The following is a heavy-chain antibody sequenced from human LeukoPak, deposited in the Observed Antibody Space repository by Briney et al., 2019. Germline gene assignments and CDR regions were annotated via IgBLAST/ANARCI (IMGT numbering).Heavy chain of an antibody. CDR3: ARALAVATYYFDY. CDR2: ISSSSSYI. CDR1: GFTLSDYY. V-gene: IGHV3-11*06. D-gene: IGHD6-19*01. Sequence: GGSLRLTCAASGFTLSDYYMSWIRQAPGKGLEWVSSISSSSSYIYYADSVKGRFTISRDNAKNSLYLQMNSLRAEDTAVYYCARALAVATYYFDYWGQGTLVTVSS. J-gene: IGHJ4*02.